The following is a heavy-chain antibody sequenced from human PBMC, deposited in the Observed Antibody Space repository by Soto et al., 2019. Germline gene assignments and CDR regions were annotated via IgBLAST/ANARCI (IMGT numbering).Heavy chain of an antibody. J-gene: IGHJ2*01. CDR2: IYTGVTT. CDR3: ARHVGSYWYFDL. D-gene: IGHD1-26*01. CDR1: GFAVSSSY. Sequence: EVQLVESGGGLVQPGGSLRLSCAASGFAVSSSYMGWIRQAPGKGLEWVSSIYTGVTTYYADSVRGRFTISTANFRDTLYLQMNSRRVDDTAMYYCARHVGSYWYFDLWGRGTLVTFSS. V-gene: IGHV3-66*04.